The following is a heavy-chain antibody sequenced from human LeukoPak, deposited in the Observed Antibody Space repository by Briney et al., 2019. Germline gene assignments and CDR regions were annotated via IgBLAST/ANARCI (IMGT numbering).Heavy chain of an antibody. CDR2: INPNSGGT. CDR1: GYTFTGYY. Sequence: ASVKVSCKASGYTFTGYYMHWVRQAPGQGLEWMGWINPNSGGTNYAQKFQGRVTMTRDTSISTAYMELRSLRSDDTAVYYCARVATVTTPFDYWGQGTRVTVSS. J-gene: IGHJ4*02. D-gene: IGHD4-17*01. V-gene: IGHV1-2*02. CDR3: ARVATVTTPFDY.